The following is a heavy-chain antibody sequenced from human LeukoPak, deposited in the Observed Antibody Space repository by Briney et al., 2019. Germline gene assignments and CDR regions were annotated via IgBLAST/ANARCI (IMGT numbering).Heavy chain of an antibody. V-gene: IGHV3-21*01. Sequence: GGSLRLSCAASGFTFSSYSMNWVRQAPGKGLEWVSSISSSSGYIYYADSVKGRFTISRDNAKNSLYLQMNSLRAEDTAVYYCARDHYSNYNWFDPWGQGTLVTVSS. CDR3: ARDHYSNYNWFDP. CDR2: ISSSSGYI. J-gene: IGHJ5*02. CDR1: GFTFSSYS. D-gene: IGHD4-11*01.